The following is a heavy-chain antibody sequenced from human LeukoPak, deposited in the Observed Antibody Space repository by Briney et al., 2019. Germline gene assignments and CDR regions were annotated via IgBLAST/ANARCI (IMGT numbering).Heavy chain of an antibody. J-gene: IGHJ4*02. Sequence: PGGSLRLSCAASGFTFSSYAMHWVRQAPGKGLEWVAVISYDGSNKYYADSVKGRFTISRDNSKNTLYLQMNSLRAEDTAVYYCARGQNHDHGDYWGQGTLVTVSS. V-gene: IGHV3-30-3*01. CDR2: ISYDGSNK. CDR1: GFTFSSYA. CDR3: ARGQNHDHGDY. D-gene: IGHD1-14*01.